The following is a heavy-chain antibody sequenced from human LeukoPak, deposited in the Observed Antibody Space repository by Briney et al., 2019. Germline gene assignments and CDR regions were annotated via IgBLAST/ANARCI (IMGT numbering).Heavy chain of an antibody. J-gene: IGHJ3*02. CDR3: AKHYYGSGSYGAFDI. Sequence: SETLSLTCTVSGGSISSYYWSWIRQPPGKGLEWIGYIYYSGSTNYNPSLKSRVTISVDTSKNQFSLKLSSVTAADTAVYYCAKHYYGSGSYGAFDIWGQGTMVTVSS. D-gene: IGHD3-10*01. CDR2: IYYSGST. V-gene: IGHV4-59*01. CDR1: GGSISSYY.